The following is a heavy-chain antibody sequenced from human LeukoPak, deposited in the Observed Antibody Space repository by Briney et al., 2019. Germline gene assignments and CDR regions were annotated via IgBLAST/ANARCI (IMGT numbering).Heavy chain of an antibody. CDR1: GFTFSSYS. CDR3: ARTLGGDYGDYVEDAFDI. V-gene: IGHV3-21*01. CDR2: ISSSSSYI. J-gene: IGHJ3*02. D-gene: IGHD4-17*01. Sequence: GGSLRLSCAASGFTFSSYSMNWVRQAPGKGLEWVSSISSSSSYIYYADSVKGRFTISRDNAKNSLYLQMNSLGAEDTAVYYCARTLGGDYGDYVEDAFDIWGQGTMVTVSS.